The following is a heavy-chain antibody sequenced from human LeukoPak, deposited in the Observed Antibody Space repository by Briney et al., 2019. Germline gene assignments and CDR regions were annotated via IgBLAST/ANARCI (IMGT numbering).Heavy chain of an antibody. CDR1: GFTVSNNY. J-gene: IGHJ4*02. CDR2: IYSGDNT. D-gene: IGHD6-19*01. CDR3: ARGGQWLAIYDFDY. Sequence: GGALRLSCAASGFTVSNNYRSWVRQAGGKGLEWVSFIYSGDNTYYADSVKGRFTISRDNSRNTLYLQMNSLRAEDTAVYCCARGGQWLAIYDFDYWGQGTLVTVSS. V-gene: IGHV3-66*01.